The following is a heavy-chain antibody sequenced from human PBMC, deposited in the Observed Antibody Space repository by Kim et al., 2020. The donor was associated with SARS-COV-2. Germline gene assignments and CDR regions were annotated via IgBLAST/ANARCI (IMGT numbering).Heavy chain of an antibody. CDR3: TRQGGRGIAINWFDP. CDR1: GFTFGDYA. V-gene: IGHV3-49*03. D-gene: IGHD6-13*01. Sequence: GGSLRLSCTASGFTFGDYAMSWFRQAPGKGLEWVGFIRSKAYGGTTEYAASVKGRFTISRDDSKSIAYLQMNSLKTEDTAVYYCTRQGGRGIAINWFDPWGQGTLDTVSS. CDR2: IRSKAYGGTT. J-gene: IGHJ5*02.